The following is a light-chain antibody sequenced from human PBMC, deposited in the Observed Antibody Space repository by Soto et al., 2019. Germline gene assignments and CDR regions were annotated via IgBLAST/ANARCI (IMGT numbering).Light chain of an antibody. J-gene: IGKJ4*01. Sequence: DIQMTQSPSSLSASVGDRVTITCRASQSISSYLNWYQQKPGKAPKLLIYAASTLQSGVPSRFTGSGSGTDFTLTISSLQPEDAATYYCQQYNSYWVTFGGGTKVDIK. V-gene: IGKV1-27*01. CDR2: AAS. CDR1: QSISSY. CDR3: QQYNSYWVT.